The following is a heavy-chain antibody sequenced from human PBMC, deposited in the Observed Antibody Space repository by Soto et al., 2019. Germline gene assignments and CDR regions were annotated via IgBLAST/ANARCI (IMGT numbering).Heavy chain of an antibody. Sequence: GGSLRLSCAASGFTFSSYEMNWVRQAPGKGLEWVSYISSSGSTIYYADSVKGRFTISRDNAKNSLYLQMNSLRAEDTAVYYCAREKSSGWHGDAFDIWGQGTTVTVSS. CDR1: GFTFSSYE. D-gene: IGHD6-19*01. V-gene: IGHV3-48*03. CDR3: AREKSSGWHGDAFDI. CDR2: ISSSGSTI. J-gene: IGHJ3*02.